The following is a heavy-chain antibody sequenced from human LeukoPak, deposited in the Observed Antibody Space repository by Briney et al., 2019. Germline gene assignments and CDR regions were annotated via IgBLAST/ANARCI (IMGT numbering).Heavy chain of an antibody. D-gene: IGHD4-23*01. J-gene: IGHJ6*02. V-gene: IGHV3-30*18. Sequence: GGSLRLSCAASGFTFSSYGMHWVRQAPGKGLEWVAVISYGGSNKYYADSVKGRFTISRDNSKNTLYLQVNSLRAEDTAVYYCAKSFYGGGTYGMDVWGQGTTVTVSS. CDR3: AKSFYGGGTYGMDV. CDR1: GFTFSSYG. CDR2: ISYGGSNK.